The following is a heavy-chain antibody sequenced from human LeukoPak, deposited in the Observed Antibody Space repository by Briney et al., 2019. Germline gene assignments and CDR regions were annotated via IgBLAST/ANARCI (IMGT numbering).Heavy chain of an antibody. V-gene: IGHV3-53*01. CDR2: IYSGGST. D-gene: IGHD3-10*02. CDR1: GFTASSNY. CDR3: AELGITMIGGV. J-gene: IGHJ6*04. Sequence: GGSLRLSCAVSGFTASSNYMSWVRQAPGKGLEWVSLIYSGGSTYYADSVKGRFTISRDNSKNTLYLQMNTLRAEDTAVYYCAELGITMIGGVWGKGTTVTISS.